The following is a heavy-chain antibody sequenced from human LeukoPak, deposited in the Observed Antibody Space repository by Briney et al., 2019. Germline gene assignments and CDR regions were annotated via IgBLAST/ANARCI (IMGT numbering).Heavy chain of an antibody. Sequence: GGSLRLSCAASGFTFSDFYMSWIRQAPGKGLEWVGRIKSKTDGGTTDYAAPVKGRFTISRDDSKNTLYLQMNSLKTEDTAVYYCTTAILAVYQLDYWGQGTLVTVSS. D-gene: IGHD2-2*01. CDR1: GFTFSDFY. V-gene: IGHV3-15*01. CDR3: TTAILAVYQLDY. J-gene: IGHJ4*02. CDR2: IKSKTDGGTT.